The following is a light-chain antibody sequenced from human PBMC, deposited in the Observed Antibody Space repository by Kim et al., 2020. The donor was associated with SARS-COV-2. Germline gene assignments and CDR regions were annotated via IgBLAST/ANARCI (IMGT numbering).Light chain of an antibody. CDR3: AAWDDSLNSVV. CDR1: NSNIGSNS. CDR2: SDN. Sequence: QLVLTQPPSASGTPGQTVAISCSGSNSNIGSNSVNWYQLLPGTAPKLLIYSDNQRPSGVPDRFSGSKSGTSASLAVSGLQSEDESDYYCAAWDDSLNSVVFGGGTQLTVL. V-gene: IGLV1-44*01. J-gene: IGLJ2*01.